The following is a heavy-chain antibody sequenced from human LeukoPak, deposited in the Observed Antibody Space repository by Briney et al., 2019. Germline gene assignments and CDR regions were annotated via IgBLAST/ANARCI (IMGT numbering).Heavy chain of an antibody. V-gene: IGHV4-4*07. CDR3: ARDGAAEYHNLVTDAFDI. D-gene: IGHD2-2*01. CDR1: GGSISTYY. J-gene: IGHJ3*02. CDR2: MYTNGNT. Sequence: PSETLSLTCTDSGGSISTYYGSWIREPAGVGLERIGRMYTNGNTHYNPYLKSRVTMSVDTSKNQFSLKLSSVTAADTAVYYCARDGAAEYHNLVTDAFDIWGQGTMVTVAS.